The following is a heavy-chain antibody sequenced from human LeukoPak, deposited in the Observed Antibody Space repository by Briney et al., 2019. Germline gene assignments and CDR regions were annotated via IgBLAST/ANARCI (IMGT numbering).Heavy chain of an antibody. CDR1: GYTFTGYY. CDR3: ARVSDYYDSSGYYFDDAFDI. D-gene: IGHD3-22*01. CDR2: INPNSGGT. J-gene: IGHJ3*02. Sequence: GASVKVSCKASGYTFTGYYMHWVRQAPGQGLEWMGWINPNSGGTNYAQKFQGRVTMTRDTSISTAYMELSRLRSDDTAVYYCARVSDYYDSSGYYFDDAFDIWGQGTMVTVSS. V-gene: IGHV1-2*02.